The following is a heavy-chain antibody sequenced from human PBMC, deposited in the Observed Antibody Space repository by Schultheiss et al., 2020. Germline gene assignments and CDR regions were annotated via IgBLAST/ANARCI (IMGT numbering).Heavy chain of an antibody. CDR1: GFTFSSYA. CDR3: ARGCVNYSYGCRGAFDY. D-gene: IGHD5-18*01. V-gene: IGHV3-23*01. J-gene: IGHJ4*02. CDR2: ISGSGGST. Sequence: GGSLRLSCAASGFTFSSYAMSWVRQAPGKGLEWVSAISGSGGSTYYADSVKGRFTISRDNSKNTLYLQMNSLRAEDTAVYYCARGCVNYSYGCRGAFDYWGQGTLVTVSS.